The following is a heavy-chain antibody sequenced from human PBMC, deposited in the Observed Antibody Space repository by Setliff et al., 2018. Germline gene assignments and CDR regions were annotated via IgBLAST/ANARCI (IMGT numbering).Heavy chain of an antibody. CDR2: IHTTEST. J-gene: IGHJ4*02. CDR1: GDTIYNYF. D-gene: IGHD2-15*01. V-gene: IGHV4-4*08. Sequence: SETLSLTYTVTGDTIYNYFWSWIRQSPGTGLEWIGYIHTTESTNYNPSLKSRVTISIDTSKSQFSLNLNSVTAADAAMYYCARGLNSVSWTFTYWGQGTLVTVSS. CDR3: ARGLNSVSWTFTY.